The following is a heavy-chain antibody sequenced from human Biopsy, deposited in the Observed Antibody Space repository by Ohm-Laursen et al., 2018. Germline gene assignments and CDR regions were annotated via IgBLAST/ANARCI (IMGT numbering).Heavy chain of an antibody. CDR3: VLASFDY. J-gene: IGHJ4*02. CDR1: GYIFTELS. CDR2: INPGGNST. Sequence: GSSVKVSCKVSGYIFTELSIHWVRQAPGQGLEWMGIINPGGNSTAYTQNFQGRVTMTWDTSTTTVYMELSSLRSEDTAVYYCVLASFDYWGQGTLVTVPS. V-gene: IGHV1-46*01.